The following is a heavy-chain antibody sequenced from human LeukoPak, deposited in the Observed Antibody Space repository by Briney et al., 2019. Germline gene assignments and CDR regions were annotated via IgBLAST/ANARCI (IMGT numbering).Heavy chain of an antibody. CDR2: IYYSGST. CDR3: ARGIFSGAAAVDF. V-gene: IGHV4-59*12. D-gene: IGHD6-13*01. Sequence: SETLSLTCTVSGGSISSYYWSWIRQPLGKGLEWIGYIYYSGSTNYNPSLKSRVTISVDTSKNQFSLHLNSVTPDDTAVYYCARGIFSGAAAVDFWGQGTLVSVSS. CDR1: GGSISSYY. J-gene: IGHJ4*02.